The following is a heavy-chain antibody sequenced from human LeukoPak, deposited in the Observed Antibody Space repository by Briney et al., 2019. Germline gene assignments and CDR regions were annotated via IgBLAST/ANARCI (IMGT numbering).Heavy chain of an antibody. J-gene: IGHJ4*02. CDR1: GFTFDDYA. D-gene: IGHD3-16*02. CDR2: ISWNSGSI. Sequence: GGSLRLSCAASGFTFDDYAMHCVRQAPGKGLEWVSGISWNSGSIGYADSVKGRFTISRDNAKNSLYLQMNSLRAEDMALYYCAKDIGRLGELSPHFGYWGQGTLVTVSS. V-gene: IGHV3-9*03. CDR3: AKDIGRLGELSPHFGY.